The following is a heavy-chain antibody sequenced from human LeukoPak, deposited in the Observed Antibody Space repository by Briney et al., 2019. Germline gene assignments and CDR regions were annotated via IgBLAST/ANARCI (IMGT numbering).Heavy chain of an antibody. D-gene: IGHD3-10*01. Sequence: PGGSLRLSCVASGITVSSNDMSWVRQAPGKGLEWVSLIYSGGRTDYADSVKGRFTISRDNSKNTLDLQMNSLRTEDTAVYYCARDLGGSGNSNGMDVWGQGTTVTVSS. J-gene: IGHJ6*02. V-gene: IGHV3-53*05. CDR1: GITVSSND. CDR2: IYSGGRT. CDR3: ARDLGGSGNSNGMDV.